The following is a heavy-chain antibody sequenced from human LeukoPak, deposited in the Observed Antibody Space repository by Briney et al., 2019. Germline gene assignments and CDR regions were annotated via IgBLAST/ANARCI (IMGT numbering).Heavy chain of an antibody. CDR1: GGSFSGYY. D-gene: IGHD4-11*01. CDR2: INQSGST. CDR3: ARAGSMTTVTTFDY. V-gene: IGHV4-34*01. J-gene: IGHJ4*02. Sequence: SETLSLTCAVYGGSFSGYYWSWIRQPPGKGLEWIGEINQSGSTNYNPSLKSRVTVSVDTSKNQFSLKLSSVTAADTAVYYCARAGSMTTVTTFDYWGQGTLVTVSS.